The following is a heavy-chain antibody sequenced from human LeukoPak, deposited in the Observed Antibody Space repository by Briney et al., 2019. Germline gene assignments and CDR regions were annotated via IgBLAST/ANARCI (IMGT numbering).Heavy chain of an antibody. CDR3: VGELLTAAGTIGAFDI. CDR2: IWPNGSNK. CDR1: GFTFSTYG. D-gene: IGHD6-13*01. Sequence: GGSLRLSCAASGFTFSTYGMHWVRQAPGEGLEWVAVIWPNGSNKYHADSVKGRFTISRDNSKSTLFLQMSSLAAEDTAVYYCVGELLTAAGTIGAFDIWGRGTMVTVSS. J-gene: IGHJ3*02. V-gene: IGHV3-33*01.